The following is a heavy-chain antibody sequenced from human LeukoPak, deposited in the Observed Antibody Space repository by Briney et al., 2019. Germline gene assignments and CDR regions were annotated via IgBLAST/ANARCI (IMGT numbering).Heavy chain of an antibody. CDR1: GFAFSSYW. CDR2: IKTDGSAT. CDR3: VREGDAFDI. V-gene: IGHV3-74*01. Sequence: GGSLRLSCAASGFAFSSYWMHWVRQGPGKGLVWVSRIKTDGSATSYADSVKGRFTISRDNAKNTLYLQMNSLRAEDTAVYYCVREGDAFDIWGQGTMVTVSS. J-gene: IGHJ3*02.